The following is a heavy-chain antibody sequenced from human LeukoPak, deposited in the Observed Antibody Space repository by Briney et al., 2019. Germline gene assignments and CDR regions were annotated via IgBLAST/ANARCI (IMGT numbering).Heavy chain of an antibody. CDR3: AKDNRRHYTSGPNPDSLH. J-gene: IGHJ4*02. Sequence: QPGGSLRLSCAGSRFIFNNYAMHWVRQPPGKGLEWVSGISWNSGSIDYADSVKGRFTISRDNAKNSLYLQMNSLRVEDTAFYYCAKDNRRHYTSGPNPDSLHWGQGALVTVSS. CDR2: ISWNSGSI. CDR1: RFIFNNYA. V-gene: IGHV3-9*01. D-gene: IGHD6-19*01.